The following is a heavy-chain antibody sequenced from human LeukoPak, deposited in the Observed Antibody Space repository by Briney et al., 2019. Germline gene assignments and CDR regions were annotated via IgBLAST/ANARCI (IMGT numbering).Heavy chain of an antibody. D-gene: IGHD3-22*01. CDR1: GFTFSSYA. Sequence: PGGSLRLSCSASGFTFSSYAMHWVRQAPGKGLEYVSAISSNGGSTYYAGSVKGRFTISRDNSKNTLYLQMSSLRAEDTAVYYCVNGYYDSSGYYFDYWGQGTLVTVSS. CDR2: ISSNGGST. V-gene: IGHV3-64D*09. CDR3: VNGYYDSSGYYFDY. J-gene: IGHJ4*02.